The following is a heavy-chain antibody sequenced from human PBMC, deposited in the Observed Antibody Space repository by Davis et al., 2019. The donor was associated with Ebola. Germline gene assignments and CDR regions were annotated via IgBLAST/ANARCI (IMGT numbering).Heavy chain of an antibody. Sequence: LSLTCAASGFTFSRYGMHWVRQAPGKGLEWVALISYDGSDEYYADSVKGRITISRDNSKNTLYLQMSSLRAEDTALYYYAKDTDLGVGLGDIDYWGQGTLVTVSS. V-gene: IGHV3-30*18. CDR1: GFTFSRYG. CDR2: ISYDGSDE. J-gene: IGHJ4*02. CDR3: AKDTDLGVGLGDIDY. D-gene: IGHD3-16*01.